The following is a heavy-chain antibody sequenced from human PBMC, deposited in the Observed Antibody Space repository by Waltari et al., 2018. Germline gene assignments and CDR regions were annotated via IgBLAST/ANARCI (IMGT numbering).Heavy chain of an antibody. J-gene: IGHJ3*02. CDR3: ARHYHGGNQDDAFDI. V-gene: IGHV4-38-2*02. CDR1: GYSISSGYY. CDR2: IYHSGST. D-gene: IGHD2-15*01. Sequence: QVQLQESGPGLVKPSETLSLTCTVSGYSISSGYYWGWIRQPPGKGLEWIGSIYHSGSTYYNPSLKSRVTISVDTSKNQFSLKLSSVTAADTAVYYCARHYHGGNQDDAFDIWGQGTMVTVSS.